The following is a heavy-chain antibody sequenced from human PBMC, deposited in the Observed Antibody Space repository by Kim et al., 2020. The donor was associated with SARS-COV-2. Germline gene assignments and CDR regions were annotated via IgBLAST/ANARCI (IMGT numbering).Heavy chain of an antibody. CDR1: GFTFSSYG. CDR2: IWFDGSNK. J-gene: IGHJ4*02. V-gene: IGHV3-33*01. CDR3: ARDLEGGSDY. Sequence: GGSLRLSCAASGFTFSSYGMHWVRQAPGKGLEWVAAIWFDGSNKYYEDSVKGRFTVSRDNSKNTLYLQMDSLGAEDTAVYYCARDLEGGSDYWGQGTLVTVSS. D-gene: IGHD3-16*01.